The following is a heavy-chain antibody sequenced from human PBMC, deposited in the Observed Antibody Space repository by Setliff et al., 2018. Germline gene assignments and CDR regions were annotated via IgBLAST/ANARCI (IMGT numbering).Heavy chain of an antibody. CDR3: ATAYYDSSGYYPGVGAFDI. Sequence: ASVKVSCKASGYTFTDYYMHWVQQAPGKGLEWMGRVDPEDGETIYAEKFQGRVTITADTSTDTAYMELSILRSEDTAVYYCATAYYDSSGYYPGVGAFDILGQGTMVTVSS. D-gene: IGHD3-22*01. CDR2: VDPEDGET. CDR1: GYTFTDYY. J-gene: IGHJ3*02. V-gene: IGHV1-69-2*01.